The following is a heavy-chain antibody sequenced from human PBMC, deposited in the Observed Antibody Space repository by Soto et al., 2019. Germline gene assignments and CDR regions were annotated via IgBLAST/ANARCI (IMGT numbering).Heavy chain of an antibody. D-gene: IGHD3-22*01. J-gene: IGHJ4*02. CDR3: ARGITMIVVARFGYFDY. Sequence: LSLTCTVSGGSISSSSYYWGWIRQPPGKGLEWIGSIYYSGSTYYNPSLKSRVTISVDTSKNQFSLKLSSVTAADTAVYYCARGITMIVVARFGYFDYWGQGTLVTVSS. V-gene: IGHV4-39*01. CDR2: IYYSGST. CDR1: GGSISSSSYY.